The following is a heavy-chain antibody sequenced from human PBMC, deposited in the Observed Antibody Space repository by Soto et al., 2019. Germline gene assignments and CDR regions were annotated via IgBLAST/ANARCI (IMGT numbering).Heavy chain of an antibody. V-gene: IGHV1-46*01. D-gene: IGHD1-26*01. CDR3: VKWEPRGNYCDY. Sequence: QVQLVQSGAEVKKPGASVKVSCKASGYTFTSYYMHWVRQAPGQGLEWMGIINPSGGSTSYAQKFQGRVTMTRDTSTSTVYMELSSLRSEDTAVYYCVKWEPRGNYCDYWGQGTLVTVSS. J-gene: IGHJ4*02. CDR2: INPSGGST. CDR1: GYTFTSYY.